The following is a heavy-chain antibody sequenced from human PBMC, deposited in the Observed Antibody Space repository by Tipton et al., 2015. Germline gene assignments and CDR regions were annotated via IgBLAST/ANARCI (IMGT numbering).Heavy chain of an antibody. Sequence: SLRLSCAASGFTFSIYGMHWVRQAPGKGLAWEAVISYDGRIKDYADSVKGRFTISRDNSKNTLYLEMNSLGAEDTAVYYCAKDRSYDSDSYSYYHNYGMDVWGQGTTVTVSS. CDR1: GFTFSIYG. J-gene: IGHJ6*02. D-gene: IGHD3-22*01. V-gene: IGHV3-30*18. CDR3: AKDRSYDSDSYSYYHNYGMDV. CDR2: ISYDGRIK.